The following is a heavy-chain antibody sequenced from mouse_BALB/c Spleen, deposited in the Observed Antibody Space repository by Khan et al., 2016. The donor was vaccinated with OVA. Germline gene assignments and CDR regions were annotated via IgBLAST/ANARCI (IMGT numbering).Heavy chain of an antibody. D-gene: IGHD2-1*01. CDR1: GYTFTTYW. CDR2: IDPSTGYT. Sequence: QVQLKQSGAELAKPGASVKMSCKASGYTFTTYWMHWVKQRPGQGLEWIGYIDPSTGYTEYNQKFKDKATLTTDKSSSTAYMQLSSLTSEDSAVYYWARRGLYGIFGYWGQGTLVTGSA. V-gene: IGHV1-7*01. CDR3: ARRGLYGIFGY. J-gene: IGHJ3*01.